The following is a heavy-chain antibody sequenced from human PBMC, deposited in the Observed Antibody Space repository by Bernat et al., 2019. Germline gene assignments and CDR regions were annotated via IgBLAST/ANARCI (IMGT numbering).Heavy chain of an antibody. D-gene: IGHD3-22*01. V-gene: IGHV4-38-2*01. J-gene: IGHJ3*02. CDR3: ARSLYYYDSSGNEGAFDI. CDR2: IYYSGST. Sequence: QVQLQESGPGLVKPSETLSLTCAVSGYSISSGYYWGWIRQPPGKGLEWIGYIYYSGSTYYNPSLKSRVTISVDTSKNQFSLKLSSVTAADTAVYYCARSLYYYDSSGNEGAFDIWGQGTMVTVSS. CDR1: GYSISSGYY.